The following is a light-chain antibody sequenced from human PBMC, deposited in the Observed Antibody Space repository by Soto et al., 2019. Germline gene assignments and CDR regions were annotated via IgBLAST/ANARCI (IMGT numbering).Light chain of an antibody. CDR3: QRYDSSLT. V-gene: IGKV3-20*01. CDR2: GAS. Sequence: EIVLTQSPGTLSLSPGERATLSCRASQSVISNYLAWYQQKPGQAPRLLIYGASRRATGIPDRFSGSESGTDFALTIGRLEPEDSAVYYCQRYDSSLTFGGGTKVEIK. J-gene: IGKJ4*01. CDR1: QSVISNY.